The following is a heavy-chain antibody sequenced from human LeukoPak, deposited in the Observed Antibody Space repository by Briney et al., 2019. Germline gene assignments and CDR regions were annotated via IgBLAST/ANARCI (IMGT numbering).Heavy chain of an antibody. CDR2: ISGSGTST. J-gene: IGHJ4*02. V-gene: IGHV3-23*01. CDR1: GFTFSTYA. Sequence: GGSLRLSCAASGFTFSTYAMGWVRQAPGKGLEWVSFISGSGTSTYYADSVKGRFTISRDNSKNTLSLQMNSLRVEDTAVYYCAKDLYYGSGSKFDDWGQRTLVTVSS. D-gene: IGHD3-10*01. CDR3: AKDLYYGSGSKFDD.